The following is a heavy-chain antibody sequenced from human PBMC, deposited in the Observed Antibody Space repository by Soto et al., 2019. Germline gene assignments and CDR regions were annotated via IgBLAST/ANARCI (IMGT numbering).Heavy chain of an antibody. CDR1: GVSISGSSYY. Sequence: SETLSLTCTVSGVSISGSSYYWGCIRQPPGKGLEWIGSIYYGGSTYYNPSLKSRVTISVDTSKDQFSLKLSSVTAADTAVYYCARQNGSGRSAFDIWGQGTMVTVSS. D-gene: IGHD3-10*01. V-gene: IGHV4-39*01. J-gene: IGHJ3*02. CDR2: IYYGGST. CDR3: ARQNGSGRSAFDI.